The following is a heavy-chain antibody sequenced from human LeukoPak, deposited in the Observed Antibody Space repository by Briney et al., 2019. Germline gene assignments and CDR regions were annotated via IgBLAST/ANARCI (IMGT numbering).Heavy chain of an antibody. V-gene: IGHV3-23*01. J-gene: IGHJ4*02. Sequence: GGSLRLSCAASGFTFSSYAMSWVRQAPGKGLEWVSAISGSGGSTYYADSVKGRFTISRDNSKNTLYLQMNSLRAEDTAVYYCAKDEGYDILTGPFDYWGQGTLVTVSS. D-gene: IGHD3-9*01. CDR3: AKDEGYDILTGPFDY. CDR1: GFTFSSYA. CDR2: ISGSGGST.